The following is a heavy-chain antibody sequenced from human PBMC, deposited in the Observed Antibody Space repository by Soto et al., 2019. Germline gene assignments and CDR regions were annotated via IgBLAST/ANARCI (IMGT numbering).Heavy chain of an antibody. V-gene: IGHV4-61*01. J-gene: IGHJ4*02. D-gene: IGHD5-18*01. Sequence: SETLSLTCTVAGGSVRSGRYYWSWIRQPPGKGLEWIGYIYYSGSTNYNPSLKSRVTISVDTSKNQFSLKLSSVTAADTAVYYCAGWIRLWSSYFDYWGQGTLVTVS. CDR2: IYYSGST. CDR3: AGWIRLWSSYFDY. CDR1: GGSVRSGRYY.